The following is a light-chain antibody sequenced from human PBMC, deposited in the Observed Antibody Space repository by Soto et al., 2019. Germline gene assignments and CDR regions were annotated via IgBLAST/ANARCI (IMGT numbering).Light chain of an antibody. CDR1: QSISSSY. J-gene: IGKJ1*01. CDR2: GAS. CDR3: LQYNKWPRT. V-gene: IGKV3-20*01. Sequence: EIVLTQSPGTLSLSPGKRATLSCRASQSISSSYLAWYQQRPGQAPRLLIYGASSRATGIPDRFSGSGSGTEFTLTISSLQSEDFAVYYCLQYNKWPRTFGQGTKV.